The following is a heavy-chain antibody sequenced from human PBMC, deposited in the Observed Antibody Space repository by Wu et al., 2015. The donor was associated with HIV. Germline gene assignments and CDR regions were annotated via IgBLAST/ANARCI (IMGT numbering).Heavy chain of an antibody. V-gene: IGHV1-69*05. Sequence: SSYAISWVRQAPGQGLEWMGGIIPIFGTANYAQKFQGRVTITTDESTSTAYMELSSLRSEDTAVYYCAGGYSYGYSGNYFDYWGQGTLVTVSS. CDR3: AGGYSYGYSGNYFDY. CDR1: SSYA. J-gene: IGHJ4*02. D-gene: IGHD5-18*01. CDR2: IIPIFGTA.